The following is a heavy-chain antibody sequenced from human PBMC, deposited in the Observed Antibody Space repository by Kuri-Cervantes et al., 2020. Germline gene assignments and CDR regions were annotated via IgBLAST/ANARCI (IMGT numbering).Heavy chain of an antibody. V-gene: IGHV5-51*01. CDR3: ARSTGYSSSWVGVDP. J-gene: IGHJ5*02. D-gene: IGHD6-13*01. CDR1: RYSFTSYW. CDR2: IYPGYSDT. Sequence: GESLKISCKDSRYSFTSYWIGWVRQMPGKGLQWMGIIYPGYSDTRYSPSFQGQVTISADKSISTAYLQWSSLKASDTAMYYCARSTGYSSSWVGVDPWGQGTLVTVSS.